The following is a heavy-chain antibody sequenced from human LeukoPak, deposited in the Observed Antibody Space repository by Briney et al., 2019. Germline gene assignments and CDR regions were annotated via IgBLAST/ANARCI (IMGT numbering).Heavy chain of an antibody. Sequence: GGSLRLSCAASGFTFSSYSMNWVRQAPGKGLEWVSSISSSSSYIYYADSVKGRFTISRDNSKNTLYLQMNSLRAEDTAVYYCAKEGRVWGSYRYFDYWGQGTLVTVSS. CDR2: ISSSSSYI. D-gene: IGHD3-16*02. CDR3: AKEGRVWGSYRYFDY. J-gene: IGHJ4*02. V-gene: IGHV3-21*01. CDR1: GFTFSSYS.